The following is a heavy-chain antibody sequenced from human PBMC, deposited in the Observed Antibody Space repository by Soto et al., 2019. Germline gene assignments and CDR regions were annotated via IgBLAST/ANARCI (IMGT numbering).Heavy chain of an antibody. Sequence: QVQLVESGGGVVQPGRSLRLSCAASGFTFSSYGMHWVRQAPGKGLEWVAVIWNDGSNKYYADSVKGRFTISRDNSKNPPYPQMNSLRAEDTAVYYCARGVGSIWYRVTNGMDVWGKGTTVTVSS. D-gene: IGHD6-13*01. CDR3: ARGVGSIWYRVTNGMDV. CDR2: IWNDGSNK. CDR1: GFTFSSYG. V-gene: IGHV3-33*01. J-gene: IGHJ6*04.